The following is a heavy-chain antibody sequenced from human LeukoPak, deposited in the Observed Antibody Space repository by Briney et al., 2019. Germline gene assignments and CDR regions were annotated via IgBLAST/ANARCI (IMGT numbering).Heavy chain of an antibody. CDR1: GFTFDDYA. CDR3: AKGARDVAPYYFDY. Sequence: GGSLRLSCAASGFTFDDYAMHWVRQAPGKGLEWVSLISWDGGSTYYADSVKGRFTISRDNSKNSLYLQMKSLRAEDTALYYCAKGARDVAPYYFDYWGQGTLVTVSS. CDR2: ISWDGGST. D-gene: IGHD5-12*01. V-gene: IGHV3-43D*03. J-gene: IGHJ4*02.